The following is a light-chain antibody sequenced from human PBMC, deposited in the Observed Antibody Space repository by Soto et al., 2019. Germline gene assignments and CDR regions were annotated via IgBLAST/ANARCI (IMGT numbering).Light chain of an antibody. CDR1: QSVSSN. J-gene: IGKJ1*01. V-gene: IGKV3-15*01. CDR3: QQYGSSGT. CDR2: GAS. Sequence: EIVMTQSTAPLSVSPGERATLSCRASQSVSSNLAWYQQKPGQAPRLLIYGASTRATGIPARFSGSGSGTDFTLTISRLEPEYFAVYYCQQYGSSGTLGQGTKVDI.